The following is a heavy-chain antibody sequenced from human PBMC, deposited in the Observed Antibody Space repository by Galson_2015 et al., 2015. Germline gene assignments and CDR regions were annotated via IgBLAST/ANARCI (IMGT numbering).Heavy chain of an antibody. CDR1: GSTVSSNY. CDR3: ARARNWIDVGIDY. D-gene: IGHD1-1*01. V-gene: IGHV3-53*01. J-gene: IGHJ4*02. Sequence: SLRLSCAASGSTVSSNYMSWVRQAPGKGLEWVSVIYSGGSTYYADSAKGRFTISRDNSKNTLYLQMNSLRAEDTAVYYCARARNWIDVGIDYWGQGSLVTVSS. CDR2: IYSGGST.